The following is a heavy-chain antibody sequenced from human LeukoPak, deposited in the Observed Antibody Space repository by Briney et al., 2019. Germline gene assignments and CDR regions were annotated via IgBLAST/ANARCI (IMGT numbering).Heavy chain of an antibody. CDR1: GFTFSNYW. Sequence: GGSLRLSCAASGFTFSNYWMNWVRQAPGSGLQWVANIKQDASEKNYVDSVKGRFTISRDNAKNSLFLQMNSLRADGTAVYYCARGRGWLEDYWGQGTLVTVSS. CDR3: ARGRGWLEDY. V-gene: IGHV3-7*03. CDR2: IKQDASEK. D-gene: IGHD5-12*01. J-gene: IGHJ4*02.